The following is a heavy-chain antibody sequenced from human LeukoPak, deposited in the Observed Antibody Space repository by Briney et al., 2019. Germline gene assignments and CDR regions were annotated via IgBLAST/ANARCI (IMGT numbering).Heavy chain of an antibody. V-gene: IGHV3-48*03. CDR1: GFTFSSYE. J-gene: IGHJ3*02. CDR3: ARGYCGGDCYSSGDAFDI. Sequence: GGSLRLSCAASGFTFSSYEMNWVRQAPGKGLEWVSYISSSGSTIYYADSVKGRFTISRDNAKNSLYLQMNSLRAEDTAVYYCARGYCGGDCYSSGDAFDIWGQGTMVTVSS. CDR2: ISSSGSTI. D-gene: IGHD2-21*02.